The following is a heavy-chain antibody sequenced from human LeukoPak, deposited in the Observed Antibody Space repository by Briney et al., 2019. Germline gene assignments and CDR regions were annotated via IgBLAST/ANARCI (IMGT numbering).Heavy chain of an antibody. Sequence: QSGGSLRLSCAASGFTFDDYAMHWVRQAPGKGLEWASGISWNSGSIGYADSVKGRFTISRDNAKNSLYLQMNSLRAEDTALYYCAKDIGYGAFDIWGQGTMVTVSS. CDR2: ISWNSGSI. CDR1: GFTFDDYA. CDR3: AKDIGYGAFDI. D-gene: IGHD5-18*01. J-gene: IGHJ3*02. V-gene: IGHV3-9*01.